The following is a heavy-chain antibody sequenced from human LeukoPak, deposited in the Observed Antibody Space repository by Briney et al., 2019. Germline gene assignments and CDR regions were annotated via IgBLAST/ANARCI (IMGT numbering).Heavy chain of an antibody. CDR1: GGSFSGYY. D-gene: IGHD3-16*02. J-gene: IGHJ2*01. V-gene: IGHV4-34*01. CDR2: INHSGST. CDR3: ARDQHLGDYVWGSYRWGYFDL. Sequence: SETLSLTCAVYGGSFSGYYWSWIRQPPGKGLEWIGEINHSGSTNYNPSLKSRVTISVDTSKNQFSLKLSSVTAADTAVYYCARDQHLGDYVWGSYRWGYFDLWGRGTLVTVSS.